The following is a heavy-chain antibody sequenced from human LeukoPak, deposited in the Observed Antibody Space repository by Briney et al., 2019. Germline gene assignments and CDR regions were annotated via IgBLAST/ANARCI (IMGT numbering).Heavy chain of an antibody. J-gene: IGHJ4*02. V-gene: IGHV3-30*19. D-gene: IGHD3-3*01. CDR2: IAYDGSKK. CDR3: AKNHKAVTISGVPSQGY. CDR1: GFTFSDFG. Sequence: GGSLRLSCAASGFTFSDFGMRWVRQAPGKGLEWVAFIAYDGSKKYYAESVKGRFTISRDDSRNTLYLQMSALKTEDTAVYYCAKNHKAVTISGVPSQGYWGQGTLVTVSS.